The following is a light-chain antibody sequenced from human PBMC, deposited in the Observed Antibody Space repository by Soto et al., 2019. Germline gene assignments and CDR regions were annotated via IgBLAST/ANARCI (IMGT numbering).Light chain of an antibody. CDR3: QPYGSSPPT. V-gene: IGKV3-20*01. CDR1: QSVSSSS. CDR2: GAS. J-gene: IGKJ1*01. Sequence: EIVLTQSPGTLSLSPGERAALSCRASQSVSSSSVAWYQQKPGQALRLLVYGASSRATGVPDRFSGSGSGTEFTLIISSLTPEDFALYFCQPYGSSPPTLGQGSKVESK.